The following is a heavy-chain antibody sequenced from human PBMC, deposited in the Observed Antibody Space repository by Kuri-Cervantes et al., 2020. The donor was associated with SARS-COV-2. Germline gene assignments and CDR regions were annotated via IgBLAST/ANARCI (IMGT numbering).Heavy chain of an antibody. CDR3: ARENQGNYYDSSGYYHYYYYGMDV. V-gene: IGHV3-21*01. J-gene: IGHJ6*02. CDR1: GFTFSSYS. D-gene: IGHD3-22*01. CDR2: ISSSSSYI. Sequence: GESLKISCAASGFTFSSYSMNWVRQAPGKGLEWVSSISSSSSYIYYADSVKGRFTIPRDNAKNSLYLQMNSLRDEDTAVYYCARENQGNYYDSSGYYHYYYYGMDVWGQGTTVTVSS.